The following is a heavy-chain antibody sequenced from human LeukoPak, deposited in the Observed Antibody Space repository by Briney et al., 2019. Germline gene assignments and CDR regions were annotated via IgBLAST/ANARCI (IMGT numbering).Heavy chain of an antibody. V-gene: IGHV4-4*07. CDR2: IYSSGST. D-gene: IGHD6-6*01. J-gene: IGHJ4*02. CDR3: ARGASAAHFDY. Sequence: SETLSLTCTVSGGSISSYYWSWIRQPAGKGLEWIGRIYSSGSTNYNPSLKSRVTMSVDMSKNQFSLKLSSVTAADTAVYYCARGASAAHFDYWGQGTLVTVSS. CDR1: GGSISSYY.